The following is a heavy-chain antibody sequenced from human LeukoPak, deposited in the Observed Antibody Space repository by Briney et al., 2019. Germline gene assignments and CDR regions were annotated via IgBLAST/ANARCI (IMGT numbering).Heavy chain of an antibody. V-gene: IGHV1-2*02. CDR1: GYTFTGYY. CDR3: ASAVVVVPAAIYYDSSGYLFDY. CDR2: INPNSGGT. J-gene: IGHJ4*02. D-gene: IGHD2-2*02. Sequence: GASVKVSCKASGYTFTGYYMHWVRQAPGQGLEWMGWINPNSGGTNYAQKFQGRVTMTRDTSISTAYMELSRLRSDDTAVYYCASAVVVVPAAIYYDSSGYLFDYWGQGTLVTVSS.